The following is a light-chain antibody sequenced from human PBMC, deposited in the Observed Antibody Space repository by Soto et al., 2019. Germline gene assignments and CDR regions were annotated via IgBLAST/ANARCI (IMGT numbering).Light chain of an antibody. J-gene: IGKJ1*01. CDR2: DAS. CDR3: QKFNKWPWT. Sequence: DIQMTQSPSFVSASVWDRVTISCRASQGISSWLALYQQKPGKAPKLLIYDASMRETGVPPRFSGSGSGTEFTLTISNLQSEDFAIYFCQKFNKWPWTFGQGTKVDIK. CDR1: QGISSW. V-gene: IGKV1-12*02.